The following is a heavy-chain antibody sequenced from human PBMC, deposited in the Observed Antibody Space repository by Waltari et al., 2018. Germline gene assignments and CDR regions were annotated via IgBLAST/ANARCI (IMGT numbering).Heavy chain of an antibody. V-gene: IGHV1-46*01. J-gene: IGHJ4*02. D-gene: IGHD4-17*01. Sequence: QVQLVQSGAEVKKPGAAVKVSCKASGTPFTSHYMPWVRQAPGQGLEWMGIINPSGGSTSYAQKVQGRVTMTRDTSTSTVYMELSSLRYEDTAVYYCARGSYGGNSGNLVYWGQGTLVTVSS. CDR3: ARGSYGGNSGNLVY. CDR2: INPSGGST. CDR1: GTPFTSHY.